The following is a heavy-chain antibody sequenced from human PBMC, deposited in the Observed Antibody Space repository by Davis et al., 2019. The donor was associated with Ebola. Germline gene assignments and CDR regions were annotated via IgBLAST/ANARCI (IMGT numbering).Heavy chain of an antibody. CDR2: INHSGST. D-gene: IGHD3-10*01. CDR1: GGSFSGYY. CDR3: ERGGSGGYGMDV. V-gene: IGHV4-34*01. J-gene: IGHJ6*02. Sequence: SETLSLTFAVYGGSFSGYYWSWIRQPPGKGLEWIGEINHSGSTNYNPSLKSRVTISVDTSKNQFSLKLSSVTAADTAVYYCERGGSGGYGMDVWGQGTTVTVSS.